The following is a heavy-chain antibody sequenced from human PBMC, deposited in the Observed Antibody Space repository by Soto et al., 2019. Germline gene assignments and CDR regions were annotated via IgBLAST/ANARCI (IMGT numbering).Heavy chain of an antibody. Sequence: PSENLSLTCTVSGGSVSSGNYYWTWIRQPPGKGLEWIGYIYSSGSTNYNPSLKNRVTISVDTSKNQFSLKLSSVTAADTAVYYCAREAAWGQGTLVTVSS. CDR2: IYSSGST. CDR1: GGSVSSGNYY. V-gene: IGHV4-61*01. CDR3: AREAA. J-gene: IGHJ5*02.